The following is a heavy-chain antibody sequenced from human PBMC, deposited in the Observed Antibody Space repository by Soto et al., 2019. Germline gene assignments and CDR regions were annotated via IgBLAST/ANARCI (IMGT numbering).Heavy chain of an antibody. CDR3: ARRTGSSTYYFDY. CDR1: GGSISSGGYY. Sequence: SETLSLTCTVPGGSISSGGYYWSWIRRHPGRGLEWIGYIDYSGTTYYNPSLKSRLTMSVDTSKNHFSLNLSSVTAADTAVYYCARRTGSSTYYFDYWGQGALVTVS. J-gene: IGHJ4*02. D-gene: IGHD6-6*01. V-gene: IGHV4-39*02. CDR2: IDYSGTT.